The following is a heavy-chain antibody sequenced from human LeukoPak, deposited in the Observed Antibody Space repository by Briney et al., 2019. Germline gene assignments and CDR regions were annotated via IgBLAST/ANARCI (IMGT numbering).Heavy chain of an antibody. J-gene: IGHJ4*02. CDR3: ATRRFGELTY. D-gene: IGHD3-10*01. V-gene: IGHV3-66*01. CDR2: LYHGGST. CDR1: GFTFSSYG. Sequence: GGSLRLSCAASGFTFSSYGMTWVRQAPGKGLEWVSILYHGGSTYYADSVKGRFSISRDTSKNTLYLQMNSLRVEDTAVYYCATRRFGELTYWGQGTLVTVSS.